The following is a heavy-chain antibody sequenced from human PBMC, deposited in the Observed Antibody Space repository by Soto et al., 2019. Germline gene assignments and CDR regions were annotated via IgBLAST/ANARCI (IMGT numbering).Heavy chain of an antibody. Sequence: SVKVSCKASGYTFTSYGISWVRQAPGQGLEWMGRIIPILGIANYAQKFQGRVTITADKSTSTAYMELSSLRSEDTAVYYCARANYNWFDPWGQGTLVTVSS. V-gene: IGHV1-69*04. J-gene: IGHJ5*02. D-gene: IGHD7-27*01. CDR1: GYTFTSYG. CDR2: IIPILGIA. CDR3: ARANYNWFDP.